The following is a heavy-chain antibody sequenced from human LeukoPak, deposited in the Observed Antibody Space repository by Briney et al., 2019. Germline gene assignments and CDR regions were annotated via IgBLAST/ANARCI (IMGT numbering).Heavy chain of an antibody. CDR1: GGSISYYY. D-gene: IGHD6-13*01. Sequence: SETLSLTCTVSGGSISYYYWSWIRQPPGKGLEWIGHIYHSGSTNYNPPFKSRVTMSVDTSKNHFSLKVSSVTAADTAVYYCVRHAATRHNYGMDVWGQGTTVIVSS. V-gene: IGHV4-59*08. J-gene: IGHJ6*02. CDR2: IYHSGST. CDR3: VRHAATRHNYGMDV.